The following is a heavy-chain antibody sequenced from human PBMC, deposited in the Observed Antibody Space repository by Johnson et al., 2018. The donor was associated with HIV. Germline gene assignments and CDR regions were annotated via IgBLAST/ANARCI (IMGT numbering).Heavy chain of an antibody. CDR3: ARDLGRWAVTTDDGLDI. Sequence: VHLVESGGGVVRPGGSLRVSCTASGFTFDEYGMRWVRQAPGKGLEWVSGITWNGGTTGYADSVKGRFLISRDNAKNSLYLQMSSLRAEDTALYYCARDLGRWAVTTDDGLDIWGQGTMVTVSS. CDR1: GFTFDEYG. D-gene: IGHD4-17*01. V-gene: IGHV3-20*04. CDR2: ITWNGGTT. J-gene: IGHJ3*02.